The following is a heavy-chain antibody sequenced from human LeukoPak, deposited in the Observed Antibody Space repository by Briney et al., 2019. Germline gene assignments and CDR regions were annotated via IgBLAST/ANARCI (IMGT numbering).Heavy chain of an antibody. CDR1: GYTFTSYA. J-gene: IGHJ4*02. D-gene: IGHD2-15*01. CDR2: IIPIFGTA. Sequence: GASVKVSCKASGYTFTSYAISWVRQAPGQGLEWMGGIIPIFGTANYAQKFQGRVTITTDESTSTAYMELSSLRSEDTAVYYCARGSKVLVAATYDWGQGTLVTVSS. V-gene: IGHV1-69*05. CDR3: ARGSKVLVAATYD.